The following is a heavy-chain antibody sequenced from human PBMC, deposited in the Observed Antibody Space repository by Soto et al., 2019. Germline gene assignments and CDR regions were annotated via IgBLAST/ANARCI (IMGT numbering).Heavy chain of an antibody. V-gene: IGHV3-74*01. D-gene: IGHD3-10*01. CDR3: TRGRYYSSGSPQIYYYYGMDV. CDR1: GFTFSSYW. Sequence: PGGSLRLSCAASGFTFSSYWMHWVRQAPGKGLVWVSRINSDESSTNYADSAKGRFTISRDNAKNTLYLQMNSLRAEDTAVYYCTRGRYYSSGSPQIYYYYGMDVWGQGTTVTVSS. CDR2: INSDESST. J-gene: IGHJ6*02.